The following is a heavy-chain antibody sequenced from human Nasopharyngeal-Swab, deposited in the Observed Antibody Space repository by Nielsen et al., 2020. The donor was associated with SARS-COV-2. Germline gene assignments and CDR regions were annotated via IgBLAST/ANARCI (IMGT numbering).Heavy chain of an antibody. V-gene: IGHV4-59*05. Sequence: SETLSLTCTVSGGSISSYYWSWIRQPPGKGLEWIGSIYYSGSTYYNPSLKSRVTISVDTSKNQFSLKLSSVTAADTAVYYCAGIVVVPAATDNDYWGQGTLVTVSS. CDR1: GGSISSYY. CDR2: IYYSGST. D-gene: IGHD2-2*01. J-gene: IGHJ4*02. CDR3: AGIVVVPAATDNDY.